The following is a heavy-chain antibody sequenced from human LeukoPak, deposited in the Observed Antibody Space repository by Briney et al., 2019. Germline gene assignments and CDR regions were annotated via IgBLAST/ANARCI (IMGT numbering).Heavy chain of an antibody. Sequence: PSETLSLTCTVSGGSISSSSYYWGWIRQPPGKGLEWIGSIYYSGSTYYNPSLKSRVTISVDTSKNQFSLKLSSVTAADTAVYYCARHDCSGGSCYSVRWGQGTLVTVSS. CDR3: ARHDCSGGSCYSVR. CDR2: IYYSGST. J-gene: IGHJ4*02. CDR1: GGSISSSSYY. V-gene: IGHV4-39*01. D-gene: IGHD2-15*01.